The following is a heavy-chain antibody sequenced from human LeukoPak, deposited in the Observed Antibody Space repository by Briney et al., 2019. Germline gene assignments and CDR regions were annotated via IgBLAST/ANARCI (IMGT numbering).Heavy chain of an antibody. CDR3: ARRALYCSSTSCYRSFDY. J-gene: IGHJ4*02. CDR1: GGSISSGGYY. Sequence: PSETLSLTCTVSGGSISSGGYYWSWIRQPPGKGLEWIGYIYHSGSTYYNPSLKSRVTISVDTSKNQFSLKLSSVTAADTAVYYCARRALYCSSTSCYRSFDYWGQGTLVTVSS. CDR2: IYHSGST. V-gene: IGHV4-30-2*01. D-gene: IGHD2-2*01.